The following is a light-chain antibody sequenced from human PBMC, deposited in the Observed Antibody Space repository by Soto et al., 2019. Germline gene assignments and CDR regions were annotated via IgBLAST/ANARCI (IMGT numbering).Light chain of an antibody. J-gene: IGKJ4*01. CDR2: DAS. V-gene: IGKV3-11*01. CDR1: QSVSTY. CDR3: QQRSNWPRGGT. Sequence: EIVLTQSPVTLSLSPGERATLSCRASQSVSTYLVWYQQKPGQAPRLLISDASNRASGIPARFSGSGSGTDFTLPISSLEPEDFAVYYCQQRSNWPRGGTFGGGTKVEIK.